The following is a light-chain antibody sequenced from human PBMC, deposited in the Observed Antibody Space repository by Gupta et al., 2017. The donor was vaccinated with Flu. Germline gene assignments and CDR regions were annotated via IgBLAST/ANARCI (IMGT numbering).Light chain of an antibody. CDR1: QSRLESDGKTY. J-gene: IGKJ4*01. Sequence: TPGQPASISCKSSQSRLESDGKTYLYWYLQRPGQPPQLLIYEVSRRFSGVPDRFSGSGSGTDFTLKISRVEAEDVGVYYCMQSIEPPLTFGGGTKVEIK. CDR3: MQSIEPPLT. V-gene: IGKV2D-29*01. CDR2: EVS.